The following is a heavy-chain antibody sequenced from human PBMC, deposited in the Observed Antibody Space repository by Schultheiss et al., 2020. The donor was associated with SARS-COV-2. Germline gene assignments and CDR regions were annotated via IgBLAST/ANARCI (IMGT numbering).Heavy chain of an antibody. D-gene: IGHD6-6*01. Sequence: SETLSLTCTVSGGSISSSSYYWGWIRQPPGTGLEWIGSIYYSGSTYYNPSLKSRVTISVDTSKNQFSLNLTSVTAADTAVYYCARDFPVRSSAYYYYYMDVWGKGTTVTVAS. J-gene: IGHJ6*03. CDR3: ARDFPVRSSAYYYYYMDV. V-gene: IGHV4-39*07. CDR2: IYYSGST. CDR1: GGSISSSSYY.